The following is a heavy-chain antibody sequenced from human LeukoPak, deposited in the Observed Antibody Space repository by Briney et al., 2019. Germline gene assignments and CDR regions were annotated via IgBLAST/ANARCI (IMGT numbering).Heavy chain of an antibody. Sequence: PEASVKVSCKASGYTFTSYAMHWVRQAPGQRLEWMGWINAGNGNTKYSQKFQGRVTITRDTSASTAYMELSSLRSEDTAVYYCARDLGGATRGTFDIWGQGTMVTVSS. CDR1: GYTFTSYA. V-gene: IGHV1-3*01. D-gene: IGHD5-12*01. CDR2: INAGNGNT. J-gene: IGHJ3*02. CDR3: ARDLGGATRGTFDI.